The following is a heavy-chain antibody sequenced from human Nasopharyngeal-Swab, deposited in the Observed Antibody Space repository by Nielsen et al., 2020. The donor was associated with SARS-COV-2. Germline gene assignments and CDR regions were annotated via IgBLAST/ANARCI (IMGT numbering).Heavy chain of an antibody. CDR3: ARDPRTDLGYYYYMDV. D-gene: IGHD2-2*01. J-gene: IGHJ6*03. CDR1: GYTFTSYY. Sequence: ASVKVSCKASGYTFTSYYMHWVRQAPGQGLEWMGIINPSGGSTSYAQKFQGRVTMTRDTSTSTVYMELSSLRSEDTAVYYCARDPRTDLGYYYYMDVWGKGTTVTASS. CDR2: INPSGGST. V-gene: IGHV1-46*01.